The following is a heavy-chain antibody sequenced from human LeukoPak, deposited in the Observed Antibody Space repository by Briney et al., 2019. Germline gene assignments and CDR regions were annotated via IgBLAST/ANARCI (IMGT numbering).Heavy chain of an antibody. J-gene: IGHJ4*02. CDR3: ARASGYSSSWSSRWTAPFDY. D-gene: IGHD6-13*01. CDR2: IYYSGST. CDR1: GGSISSYY. Sequence: PSETLSLTCTVSGGSISSYYWSWIRQPPGKGLEWIGYIYYSGSTNYNPSLKSRVTISVDTSKNQFSLKLSSVTAADTAVYYCARASGYSSSWSSRWTAPFDYWGQGTLVTVSS. V-gene: IGHV4-59*01.